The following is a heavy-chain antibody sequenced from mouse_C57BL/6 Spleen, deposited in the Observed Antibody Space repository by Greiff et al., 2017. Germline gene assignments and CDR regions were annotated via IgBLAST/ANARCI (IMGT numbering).Heavy chain of an antibody. V-gene: IGHV5-16*01. J-gene: IGHJ1*03. CDR3: ARDRYYYGRGGYFDV. CDR2: INYDGSST. Sequence: EVKLVESEGGLVQPGSSMKLSCTASGFTFSDYYMAWVRQVPEKGLEWVANINYDGSSTYYLDSLKSRFIISRDNAKNILYLQMSSLKSEDTATYYCARDRYYYGRGGYFDVWGTGTTVTVSS. CDR1: GFTFSDYY. D-gene: IGHD1-1*01.